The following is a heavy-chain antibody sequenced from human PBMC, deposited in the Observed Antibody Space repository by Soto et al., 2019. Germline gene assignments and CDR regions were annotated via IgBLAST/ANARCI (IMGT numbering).Heavy chain of an antibody. CDR1: GFTFSSYA. D-gene: IGHD1-26*01. CDR2: ISGSGGST. CDR3: AKVGWELPAGSFDY. Sequence: EVQLLESGGGLVQPGGSLRLSCAASGFTFSSYAMSWVRQAPGKGLEWVSAISGSGGSTYYADSVKGRFTISRDNSKNTLYLEMNSLRAEDTAVYYWAKVGWELPAGSFDYWGQGTLVTVSS. V-gene: IGHV3-23*01. J-gene: IGHJ4*02.